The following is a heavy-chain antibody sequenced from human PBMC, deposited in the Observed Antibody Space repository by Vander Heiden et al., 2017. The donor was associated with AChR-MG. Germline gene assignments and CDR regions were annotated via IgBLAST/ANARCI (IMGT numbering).Heavy chain of an antibody. D-gene: IGHD5-18*01. J-gene: IGHJ4*02. CDR3: ARGIQLWTSEADYFDY. V-gene: IGHV1-69*01. Sequence: QVQLVQSGAEVKKPAASVKVSCRASGGTFSSYAISWVRQAPVQWLEWMGEVIPIFGTANYAQKFQGRVTITADESTSTAYMELSSLRSEDTAVYYCARGIQLWTSEADYFDYWGQGTLVTVSS. CDR2: VIPIFGTA. CDR1: GGTFSSYA.